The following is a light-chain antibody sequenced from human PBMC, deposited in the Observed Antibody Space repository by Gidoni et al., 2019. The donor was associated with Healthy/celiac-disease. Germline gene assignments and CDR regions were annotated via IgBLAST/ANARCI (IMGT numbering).Light chain of an antibody. CDR1: SSDVGGYNY. V-gene: IGLV2-14*01. J-gene: IGLJ3*02. CDR3: SSNTSSSTWV. Sequence: QSALTQPASVSGSPGQAITISCTGTSSDVGGYNYVSWYQQPPGKAHKLMIYEVSNRPSGVSKRFSGSKSGNTASLTISGRQAEDEADYYCSSNTSSSTWVFGGGTKLTVL. CDR2: EVS.